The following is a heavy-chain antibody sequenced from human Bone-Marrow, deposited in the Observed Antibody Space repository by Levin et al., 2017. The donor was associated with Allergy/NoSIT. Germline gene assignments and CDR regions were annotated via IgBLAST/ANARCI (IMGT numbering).Heavy chain of an antibody. CDR3: AKGGSYVFWCGPVSF. CDR2: VTSDGNND. V-gene: IGHV3-30*18. J-gene: IGHJ4*02. Sequence: PGGSLRLSCVASGFTFSNFGMHWVRQAPGKGLEWVAVVTSDGNNDYYADSVKGRLTISRDNSKNTLNLQMNSFTVVHTVVYYCAKGGSYVFWCGPVSFWVQGTLVTVSS. CDR1: GFTFSNFG. D-gene: IGHD3-3*01.